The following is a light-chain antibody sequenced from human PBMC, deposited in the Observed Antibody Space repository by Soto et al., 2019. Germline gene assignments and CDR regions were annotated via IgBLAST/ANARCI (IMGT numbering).Light chain of an antibody. CDR2: GNN. J-gene: IGLJ2*01. Sequence: QSVLAQPPSASGTPGQRVTISCSGSSSNIGSNPVNWFQQLPGTAPKLLIYGNNQRPSGVPDRFSGSKSGTSASLAISGLQSEDEADYYCAAGDDSLFGPVFGGGTKLTVL. V-gene: IGLV1-44*01. CDR3: AAGDDSLFGPV. CDR1: SSNIGSNP.